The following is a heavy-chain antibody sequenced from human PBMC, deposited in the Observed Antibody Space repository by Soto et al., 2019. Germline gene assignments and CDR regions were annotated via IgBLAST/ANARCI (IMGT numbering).Heavy chain of an antibody. CDR3: ARGKKLYAVPPRRPPFDY. J-gene: IGHJ4*02. CDR1: GGSFSGYY. D-gene: IGHD2-2*01. Sequence: QVQLQQWGAGLLKPSETLSLTCAVYGGSFSGYYWSWIRQPPGKGLEWIGEINHSGSTNYNPSLKSRVTISVDTSKNQFSLKLSSVTAADTAVYYCARGKKLYAVPPRRPPFDYWGQGTLVTVSS. V-gene: IGHV4-34*01. CDR2: INHSGST.